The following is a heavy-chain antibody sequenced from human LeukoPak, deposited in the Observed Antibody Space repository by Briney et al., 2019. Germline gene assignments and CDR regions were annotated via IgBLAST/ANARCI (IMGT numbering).Heavy chain of an antibody. CDR3: ARDPLRRGTSYLDN. D-gene: IGHD1-26*01. CDR2: VSFERNDK. Sequence: GGSLRLSCAASGFNFWSFGFHWVRQAPGKGLEWLAIVSFERNDKYYADSVKGRFTISGDESKNTLYLQMHSLRSDDTAVYYCARDPLRRGTSYLDNWGQGTLVTVAS. CDR1: GFNFWSFG. V-gene: IGHV3-30*03. J-gene: IGHJ4*02.